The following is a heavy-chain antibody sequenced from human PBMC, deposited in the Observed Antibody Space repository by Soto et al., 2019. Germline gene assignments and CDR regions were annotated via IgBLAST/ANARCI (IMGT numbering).Heavy chain of an antibody. Sequence: PSETLSLTCTVSGGSISSGDYYWSWIRQPPGKGLEWIGYIYYSGSTYYNPSLKSRVTISVDTSKNQFSLKLSSVTAADTAVYYCARERGAAGRYYYYGMDVWGQGTTVTSP. CDR1: GGSISSGDYY. D-gene: IGHD6-13*01. J-gene: IGHJ6*02. V-gene: IGHV4-30-4*01. CDR2: IYYSGST. CDR3: ARERGAAGRYYYYGMDV.